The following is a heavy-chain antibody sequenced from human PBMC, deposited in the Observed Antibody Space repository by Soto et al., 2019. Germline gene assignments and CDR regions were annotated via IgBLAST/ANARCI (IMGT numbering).Heavy chain of an antibody. V-gene: IGHV3-30*18. D-gene: IGHD3-22*01. CDR3: AKDTYYHDSTGYYVFDY. CDR1: GFTFSSYG. J-gene: IGHJ4*02. Sequence: ESGGGVVQPGNSLRLSCAASGFTFSSYGMHWVRQPPGKGLEWVAAISYDGSNEHYADSVKGRFAISRDNSKITVYLQMNSLRAADTAVYYCAKDTYYHDSTGYYVFDYWGQGTLVTVSS. CDR2: ISYDGSNE.